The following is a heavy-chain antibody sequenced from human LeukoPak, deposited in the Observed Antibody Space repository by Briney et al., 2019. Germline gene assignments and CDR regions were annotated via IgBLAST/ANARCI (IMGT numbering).Heavy chain of an antibody. J-gene: IGHJ4*02. CDR1: GFTFSSYS. CDR2: ISSSSSYI. Sequence: PGGSLRLSCAASGFTFSSYSMNWVRQAPGKGLEWVSSISSSSSYIYYADSVKGRFTISRDNSKNTLYLQMNSLRAEDTAVYYCAKLPYYYDSSGYYSIPDDYWGQGTLVTVSS. CDR3: AKLPYYYDSSGYYSIPDDY. D-gene: IGHD3-22*01. V-gene: IGHV3-21*04.